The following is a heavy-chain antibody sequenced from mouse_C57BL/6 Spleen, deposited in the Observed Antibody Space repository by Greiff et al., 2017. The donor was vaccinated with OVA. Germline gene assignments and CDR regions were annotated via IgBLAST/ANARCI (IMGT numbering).Heavy chain of an antibody. D-gene: IGHD2-5*01. CDR3: ARMGYSNFYAMDY. CDR2: INPGSGGT. V-gene: IGHV1-54*01. CDR1: GYAFTNYL. J-gene: IGHJ4*01. Sequence: VQLQQSGAELVRPGTSVKVSCKASGYAFTNYLIEWVKQRPGQGLEWIGVINPGSGGTNYNEKFKGKATLTADKSSSTAYMQLSSLTSEDSAVYFCARMGYSNFYAMDYWGQGTSVTVSS.